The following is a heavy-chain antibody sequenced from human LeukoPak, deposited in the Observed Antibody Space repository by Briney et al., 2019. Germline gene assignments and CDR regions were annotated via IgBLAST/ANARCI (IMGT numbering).Heavy chain of an antibody. CDR2: ISGSGGIT. CDR3: VLGGGYCGVDCFYYFAY. CDR1: GFIFCNSP. Sequence: AGSLRLSRAASGFIFCNSPMVWVRQPPGKGLQWVASISGSGGITYYADSVKGRFTISRDNSKSTLYLQMNSLRAEDTAIYYCVLGGGYCGVDCFYYFAYWGQGSLATVSS. D-gene: IGHD2-21*02. V-gene: IGHV3-23*01. J-gene: IGHJ4*02.